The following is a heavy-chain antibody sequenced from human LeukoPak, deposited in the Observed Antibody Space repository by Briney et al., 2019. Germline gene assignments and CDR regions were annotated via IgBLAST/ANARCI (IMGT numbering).Heavy chain of an antibody. D-gene: IGHD3-10*01. CDR2: IKEDGSEK. CDR1: GFAFSTYG. Sequence: PGGSLRLSCTASGFAFSTYGMTWVRQAPGKGLEWVAYIKEDGSEKYYMDSVKGRFTISRDNAKNSLYLQMNSLRVEDTAVFYCARGVYAMDVWGQGTTVTVS. CDR3: ARGVYAMDV. J-gene: IGHJ6*02. V-gene: IGHV3-7*05.